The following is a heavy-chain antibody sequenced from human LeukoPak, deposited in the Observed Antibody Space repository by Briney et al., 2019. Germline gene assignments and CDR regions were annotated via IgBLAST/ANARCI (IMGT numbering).Heavy chain of an antibody. CDR1: SGSISNFH. D-gene: IGHD3-16*02. J-gene: IGHJ4*02. Sequence: SETLSLTCTVSSGSISNFHWTWIRQPAGKGLEWIGRVFTSGSTNYNPSLKSRVTMSVDTSKSQFSLKLSSVTAADTAVYYCARDRQTFYDYVGGNYRFYFDYWGQGTLVTVSS. CDR3: ARDRQTFYDYVGGNYRFYFDY. V-gene: IGHV4-4*07. CDR2: VFTSGST.